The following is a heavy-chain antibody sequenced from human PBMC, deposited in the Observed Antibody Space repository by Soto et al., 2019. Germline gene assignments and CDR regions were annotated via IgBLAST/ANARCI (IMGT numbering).Heavy chain of an antibody. CDR1: GFTVSSNY. CDR2: IYSGGST. D-gene: IGHD4-4*01. V-gene: IGHV3-53*04. J-gene: IGHJ5*02. CDR3: ARVPRAGSNYGIDP. Sequence: GGSLRLSCAASGFTVSSNYMSWVRQAPGKGLEWVSVIYSGGSTYYADSVKGRFTISRHNSKNTLYLQMNSLRAEDTAVYYCARVPRAGSNYGIDPWGQGTLVTVSS.